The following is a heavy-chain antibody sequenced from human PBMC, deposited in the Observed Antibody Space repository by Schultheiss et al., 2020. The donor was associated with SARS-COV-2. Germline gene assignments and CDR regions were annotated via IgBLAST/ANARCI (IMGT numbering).Heavy chain of an antibody. D-gene: IGHD3-10*01. Sequence: GGSLRLSCAASGFTFSSYAISWVRQAPGQGLEWMGGIIPIFGTANYAQKFQGRVTITADESTSTAYMELRSLRSEDTAVYYCARGVAGFGSRHCFDYWGQGTLVTVSS. CDR2: IIPIFGTA. J-gene: IGHJ4*02. CDR3: ARGVAGFGSRHCFDY. CDR1: GFTFSSYA. V-gene: IGHV1-69*01.